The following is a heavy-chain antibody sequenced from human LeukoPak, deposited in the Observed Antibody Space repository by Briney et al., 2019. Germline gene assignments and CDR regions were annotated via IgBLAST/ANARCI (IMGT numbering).Heavy chain of an antibody. CDR3: ARGIADPCSFDG. J-gene: IGHJ4*02. Sequence: SETLSLTCTVSGGSLNFYYWSWIRQPAGKGLEWIGRVYSTGSTNYSPSLKSRVTMSVDKSKNQFSLNLSSVTAADTAVYYCARGIADPCSFDGWGQGTPVTV. CDR2: VYSTGST. CDR1: GGSLNFYY. V-gene: IGHV4-4*07. D-gene: IGHD6-13*01.